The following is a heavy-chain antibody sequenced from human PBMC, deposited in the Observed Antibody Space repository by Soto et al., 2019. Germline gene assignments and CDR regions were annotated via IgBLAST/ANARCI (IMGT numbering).Heavy chain of an antibody. J-gene: IGHJ6*02. CDR2: ISYDGSNK. CDR3: ARSRRGYYYDSSGDPYYYYYGMDV. CDR1: GFTFSSYA. D-gene: IGHD3-22*01. Sequence: VGSLRLSCAASGFTFSSYAMHWVRQAPGKGLEWVAVISYDGSNKYYADSVKGRFTISRDNSKNTLYLQMNSLRAEDTAVYYCARSRRGYYYDSSGDPYYYYYGMDVWGQGTTVTVSS. V-gene: IGHV3-30-3*01.